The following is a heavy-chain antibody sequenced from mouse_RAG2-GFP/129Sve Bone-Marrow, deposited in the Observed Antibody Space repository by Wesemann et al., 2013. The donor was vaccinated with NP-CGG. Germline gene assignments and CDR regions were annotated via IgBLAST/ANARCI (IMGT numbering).Heavy chain of an antibody. J-gene: IGHJ1*01. Sequence: LVKTGASVKISCKASGYSFTGYYMHWVKQSHGKSLEWIGYISCYNGATSYNQKFKGKATFTVDTSSSTAYMQFNSLTSEDSAVYYCAREDYGSSYRYFDVWGAGDHGSPSPQ. D-gene: IGHD1-1*01. CDR2: ISCYNGAT. CDR1: GYSFTGYY. V-gene: IGHV1S34*01. CDR3: AREDYGSSYRYFDV.